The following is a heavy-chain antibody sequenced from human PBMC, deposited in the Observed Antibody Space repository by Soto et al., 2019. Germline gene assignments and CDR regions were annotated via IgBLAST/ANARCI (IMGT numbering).Heavy chain of an antibody. J-gene: IGHJ4*02. Sequence: QVQLVQSGAEVKEPGSSVKVSCKASGGTSNNNANSWVRQAPGQVLEWMGGIVPVFGTANYAQKFRGRVKITADESTRTLNMELSSLRSEDTAVYYCATLQESGTYYDDDYWGQGTMVTVSS. CDR2: IVPVFGTA. CDR3: ATLQESGTYYDDDY. V-gene: IGHV1-69*01. D-gene: IGHD3-10*01. CDR1: GGTSNNNA.